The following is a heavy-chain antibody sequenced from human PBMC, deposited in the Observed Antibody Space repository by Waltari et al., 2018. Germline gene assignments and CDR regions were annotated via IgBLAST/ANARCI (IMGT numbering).Heavy chain of an antibody. CDR2: IYHSGST. CDR1: GYSISSGYY. Sequence: QVQLQESGPGLVKPSETLSLTCAVSGYSISSGYYWGWIRQPPGKGLEWIGSIYHSGSTYYNPSLKSRVTISVDTSKNQFSLKLSSVTAADTAVYYCATTGSIAAAVGYWGQGTLVTVSS. J-gene: IGHJ4*02. V-gene: IGHV4-38-2*01. CDR3: ATTGSIAAAVGY. D-gene: IGHD6-13*01.